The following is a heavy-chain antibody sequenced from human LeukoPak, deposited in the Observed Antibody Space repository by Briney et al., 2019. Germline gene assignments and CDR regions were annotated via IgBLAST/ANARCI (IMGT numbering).Heavy chain of an antibody. J-gene: IGHJ4*02. D-gene: IGHD5-24*01. CDR2: IWYDGSNK. CDR1: GFIFSGYG. Sequence: PGGSLRLSCAASGFIFSGYGMHWVRQAPGKGLEWVAVIWYDGSNKYYADSVKGRFTISRDNSKNTLYLQMNSLRAEDTAVFYCARGNFRRDGYNFDYWGQGTLATVSS. V-gene: IGHV3-33*01. CDR3: ARGNFRRDGYNFDY.